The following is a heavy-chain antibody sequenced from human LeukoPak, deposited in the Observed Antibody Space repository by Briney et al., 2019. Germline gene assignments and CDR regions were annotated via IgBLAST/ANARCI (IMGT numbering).Heavy chain of an antibody. J-gene: IGHJ5*02. V-gene: IGHV4-61*05. CDR1: GGSISSSSYY. CDR3: ASTAAGTS. Sequence: PSETLSLTCTVSGGSISSSSYYWSWIRQPPGKGLEWIGYIYYSGSTNYNPSLKSRVTISVDTSKNQFSLKLSSVTAADTAVYYCASTAAGTSWGQGTLVTVSS. D-gene: IGHD6-13*01. CDR2: IYYSGST.